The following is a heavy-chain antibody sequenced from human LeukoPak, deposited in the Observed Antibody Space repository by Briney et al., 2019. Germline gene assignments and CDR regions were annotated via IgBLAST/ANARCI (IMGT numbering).Heavy chain of an antibody. Sequence: PGGSLRLSCAASGFTFSSYSMTWVRQAPGKGLEWVSSISPGSSHTYYADSVKGRFTISRDNARNTLYLQMNSLTAEDTAVYFCGRDRGTFTSGTSYCDYWGQGTLVTVSS. D-gene: IGHD3-10*01. V-gene: IGHV3-21*01. CDR3: GRDRGTFTSGTSYCDY. CDR1: GFTFSSYS. CDR2: ISPGSSHT. J-gene: IGHJ4*02.